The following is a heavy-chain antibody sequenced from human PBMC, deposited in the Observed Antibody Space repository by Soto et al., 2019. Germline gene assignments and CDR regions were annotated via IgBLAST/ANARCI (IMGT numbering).Heavy chain of an antibody. D-gene: IGHD2-15*01. CDR3: ARHLRYCSGGSCDAVYYYGMDV. J-gene: IGHJ6*02. V-gene: IGHV4-39*01. CDR1: GGSISSSSYY. CDR2: IYYSGST. Sequence: QLQLQESGPGLVKPSETLSLTCTVSGGSISSSSYYWGWIRQPPGKGLEWIGSIYYSGSTYYNPPIKSRVTISVGTSKNQFSLKLSSVTAADTAVPYCARHLRYCSGGSCDAVYYYGMDVWGQGTTVTVSS.